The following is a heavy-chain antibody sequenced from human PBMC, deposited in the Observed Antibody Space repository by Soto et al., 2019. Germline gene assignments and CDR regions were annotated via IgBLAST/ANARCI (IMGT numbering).Heavy chain of an antibody. V-gene: IGHV4-39*01. J-gene: IGHJ4*02. CDR3: ARHMRAVAAQLAY. D-gene: IGHD6-19*01. CDR1: GGSIRDTIYY. Sequence: SETLSLTCTVSGGSIRDTIYYWGWIRQPPGKGLEWIGSIHYSGSTHYNPSLKSRVTTSVDPSKSQFSLNLTSVTPADTSVYYCARHMRAVAAQLAYWGQGTVVTVS. CDR2: IHYSGST.